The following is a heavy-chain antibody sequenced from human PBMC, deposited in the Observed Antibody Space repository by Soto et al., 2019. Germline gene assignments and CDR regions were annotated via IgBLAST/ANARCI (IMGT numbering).Heavy chain of an antibody. CDR2: MNPNSGNT. CDR3: ARVSMGSSSEDFQH. D-gene: IGHD6-6*01. V-gene: IGHV1-8*01. Sequence: QVQLVQSGAEVKKPGASVKVSCKASGYSFTSYDINWVRQATGQGLEWKGWMNPNSGNTGYAQKFQGRVTMTRNTSISTAYMELSSLRSEDTAVYYCARVSMGSSSEDFQHWGQGTLVTVSS. J-gene: IGHJ1*01. CDR1: GYSFTSYD.